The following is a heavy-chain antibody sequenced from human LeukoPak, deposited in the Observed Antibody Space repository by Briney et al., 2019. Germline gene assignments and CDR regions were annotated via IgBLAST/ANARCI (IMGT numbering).Heavy chain of an antibody. Sequence: GGSLRLSCTASGFTFSDYAMSWVRQAPGKGLEWVSAISGTGGSTYYADSVKGRFTISRDNSKNTLYLQMNSLRAEDTAVYYCAKGYCSSTSCYRSWGALDYWGQGTLVTVSS. J-gene: IGHJ4*02. CDR2: ISGTGGST. V-gene: IGHV3-23*01. CDR3: AKGYCSSTSCYRSWGALDY. D-gene: IGHD2-2*01. CDR1: GFTFSDYA.